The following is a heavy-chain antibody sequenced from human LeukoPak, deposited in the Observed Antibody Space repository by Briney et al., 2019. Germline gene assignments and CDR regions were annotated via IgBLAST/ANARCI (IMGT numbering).Heavy chain of an antibody. CDR1: GFTFSSYA. CDR2: ISGSGGST. Sequence: QSGGSLRLSCAASGFTFSSYAMSWVRQAPGKGLEWVSAISGSGGSTYYADSVKGRFTISRDNSKNTLYLQMNSLRAEDTAVYYCAKAARITIFGVVIHSFDYWGQGTLVTVSS. CDR3: AKAARITIFGVVIHSFDY. V-gene: IGHV3-23*01. J-gene: IGHJ4*02. D-gene: IGHD3-3*01.